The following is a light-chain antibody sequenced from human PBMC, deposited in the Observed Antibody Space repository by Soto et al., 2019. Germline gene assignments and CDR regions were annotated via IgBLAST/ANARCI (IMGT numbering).Light chain of an antibody. Sequence: QSVLAQPASVSGSPGQSITISCTGTSTDVGAYNYVAWYQHHPGKAPKLIIYEVTNRPSGVSYRFSGSKSGNTASLTISGLQAEDEADYYCSSYTTSSTQVFGTGTKVTAL. V-gene: IGLV2-14*01. CDR2: EVT. CDR1: STDVGAYNY. CDR3: SSYTTSSTQV. J-gene: IGLJ1*01.